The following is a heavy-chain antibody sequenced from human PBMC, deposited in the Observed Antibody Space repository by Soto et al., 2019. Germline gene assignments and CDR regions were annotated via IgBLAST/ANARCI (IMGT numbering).Heavy chain of an antibody. CDR2: IYYGGST. CDR3: ARESYYGSGATVVGY. Sequence: SETLSLTCAVSGGSISSGDYSWNWIRQPPGKGLEWIGYIYYGGSTYYNPSLQSRVTMSVDRSRNQFSLKLNSVTAADTAVYYCARESYYGSGATVVGYWGLGTLVTVSS. V-gene: IGHV4-30-2*01. D-gene: IGHD3-10*01. J-gene: IGHJ4*02. CDR1: GGSISSGDYS.